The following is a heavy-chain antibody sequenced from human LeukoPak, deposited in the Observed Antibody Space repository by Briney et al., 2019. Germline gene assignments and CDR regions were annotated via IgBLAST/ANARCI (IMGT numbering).Heavy chain of an antibody. CDR1: GFTVSSYT. CDR2: ISSRGTNI. V-gene: IGHV3-21*01. Sequence: GGSLRLSCAASGFTVSSYTMNWVRQATGKGLEWVSSISSRGTNIYYADSVKGRFTISRDNAKNSLYLQMNSLRAEDTAVYYCASQGGFDDWGQGTLVTVSS. J-gene: IGHJ4*02. D-gene: IGHD3-16*01. CDR3: ASQGGFDD.